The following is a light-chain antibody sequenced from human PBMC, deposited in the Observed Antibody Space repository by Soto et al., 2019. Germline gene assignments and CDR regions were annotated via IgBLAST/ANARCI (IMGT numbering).Light chain of an antibody. CDR2: GAS. J-gene: IGKJ1*01. CDR1: QSVSSRS. V-gene: IGKV3-20*01. CDR3: QQYGSSPWT. Sequence: EIVMKHSPATLSVSPGERATLSCTASQSVSSRSLAWYQQKPAQAPRVLIYGASSRATGIPDRFSGSGSGTDFTLTISRLETEDFAVYYCQQYGSSPWTFGQGTKVDIK.